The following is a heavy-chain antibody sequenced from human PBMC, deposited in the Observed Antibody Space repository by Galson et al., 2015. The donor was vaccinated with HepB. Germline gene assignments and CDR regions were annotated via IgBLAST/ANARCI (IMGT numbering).Heavy chain of an antibody. CDR1: GFTFNNYW. D-gene: IGHD3-3*01. V-gene: IGHV3-7*03. Sequence: SLRLSCAASGFTFNNYWMSWVRHTPGKGLEWVANIRHDGTEKNYVDSVKGRFTISRDNAGNTVFLQMNSLRDDDTAIYYCARAERRDLQWLSDYYYFGMDVWGQGTTVTVSS. CDR3: ARAERRDLQWLSDYYYFGMDV. CDR2: IRHDGTEK. J-gene: IGHJ6*02.